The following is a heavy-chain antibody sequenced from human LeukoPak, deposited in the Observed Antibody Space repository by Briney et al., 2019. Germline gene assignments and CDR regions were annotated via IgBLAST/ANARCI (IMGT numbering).Heavy chain of an antibody. CDR1: GGSITSYY. Sequence: SETLSLTCTVSGGSITSYYWSWIRQPSGKGLVWIGYIYYTGSTNYNPSLKSRVTISVDTSKNRFSLKLSSVTAADTAVYYCARGPSSGYSYGWGQGTLVTVSS. J-gene: IGHJ4*02. D-gene: IGHD5-18*01. CDR3: ARGPSSGYSYG. V-gene: IGHV4-59*01. CDR2: IYYTGST.